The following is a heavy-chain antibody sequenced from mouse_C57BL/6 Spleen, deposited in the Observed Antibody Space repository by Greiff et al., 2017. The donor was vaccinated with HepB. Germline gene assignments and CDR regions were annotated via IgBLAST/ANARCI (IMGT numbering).Heavy chain of an antibody. V-gene: IGHV5-9*01. D-gene: IGHD2-5*01. CDR3: ARHLTKYSNYWYFDV. CDR2: ISGGGGNT. CDR1: GFTFSSYT. Sequence: EVKLMESGGGLVKPGGSLKLSCAASGFTFSSYTMSWVRQTPEKRLEWVATISGGGGNTYYPDSVKGRFTISRDNAKNTLYLQMSSLRSEDTALYYCARHLTKYSNYWYFDVWGTGTTVTVSS. J-gene: IGHJ1*03.